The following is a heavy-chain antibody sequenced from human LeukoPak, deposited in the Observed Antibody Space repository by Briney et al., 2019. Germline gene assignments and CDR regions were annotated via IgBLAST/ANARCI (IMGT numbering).Heavy chain of an antibody. CDR3: AKMRIAVAGTSLHAFDI. Sequence: GGSLGLSCAASGFTFSSYWMHWVRQAPGKGLVWVSRINSDGSSTSYADSVKGRFTISRDNAKNTLYLQMNSLRAEDTAVYYCAKMRIAVAGTSLHAFDIWGQGTMVTVSS. V-gene: IGHV3-74*01. CDR1: GFTFSSYW. D-gene: IGHD6-19*01. J-gene: IGHJ3*02. CDR2: INSDGSST.